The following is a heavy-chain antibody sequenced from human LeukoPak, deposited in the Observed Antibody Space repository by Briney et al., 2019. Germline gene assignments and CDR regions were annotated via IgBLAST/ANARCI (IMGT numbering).Heavy chain of an antibody. CDR2: VYHTGAS. J-gene: IGHJ4*02. CDR3: TRVVNGGHFDY. D-gene: IGHD2-8*01. Sequence: SETLSLTCSVSGASINNYYWTWIRQPPGKGLEWIGYVYHTGASGYHPSLKSRVAMSLDTSKNQVSLNLRSVTAADTAVYFCTRVVNGGHFDYWGQGTLVTVSP. CDR1: GASINNYY. V-gene: IGHV4-59*01.